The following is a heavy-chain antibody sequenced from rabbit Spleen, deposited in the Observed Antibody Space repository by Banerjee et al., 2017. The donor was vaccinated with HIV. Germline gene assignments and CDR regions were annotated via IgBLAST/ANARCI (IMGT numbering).Heavy chain of an antibody. CDR1: GFSFSYKYV. Sequence: QEQLEESGGDLVKPEASLTLTCKASGFSFSYKYVMCWVRQAPGKGLEWIACINTASGNTVYATWAKGRFTISKTSSTTVTLQMTSLTAADTATYLCARDLAAVIGWNFSLWGPGTLVTVS. J-gene: IGHJ4*01. D-gene: IGHD1-1*01. V-gene: IGHV1S45*01. CDR2: INTASGNT. CDR3: ARDLAAVIGWNFSL.